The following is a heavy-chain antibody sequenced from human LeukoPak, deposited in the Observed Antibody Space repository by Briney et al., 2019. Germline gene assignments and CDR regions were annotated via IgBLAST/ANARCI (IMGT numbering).Heavy chain of an antibody. Sequence: SETLSLTCTVSGGSISSYYWSWIRQPPGRGLEWIGYIYYSGSTNYNPSLKSRVTISVDTSKNQFSLKLSSVTAADTAVYYCARHLTNAFDIWGQGTMVTVSS. CDR2: IYYSGST. J-gene: IGHJ3*02. V-gene: IGHV4-59*08. CDR1: GGSISSYY. CDR3: ARHLTNAFDI.